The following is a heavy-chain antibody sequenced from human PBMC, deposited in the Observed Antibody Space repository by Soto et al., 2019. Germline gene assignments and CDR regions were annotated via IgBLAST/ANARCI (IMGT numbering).Heavy chain of an antibody. J-gene: IGHJ4*02. CDR2: IYYTGNT. D-gene: IGHD3-22*01. CDR3: ARATYDSSTYYLDY. V-gene: IGHV4-30-4*01. Sequence: QVQLQESGPGLVKPSQTLSLTCTVSGASISGGDYYWTWIRQPPGKGLEWIGPIYYTGNTYSNPSLESRLSISVDPSNNQFALRLTAVSAADTAIYYCARATYDSSTYYLDYWGQGTLVTVSS. CDR1: GASISGGDYY.